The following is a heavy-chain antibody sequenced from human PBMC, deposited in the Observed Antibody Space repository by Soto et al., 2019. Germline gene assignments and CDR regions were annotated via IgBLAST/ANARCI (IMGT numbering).Heavy chain of an antibody. CDR1: GYSISSGDY. V-gene: IGHV4-38-2*01. CDR3: ARVDTDYTSGTLDY. D-gene: IGHD3-10*01. CDR2: IYHSVST. Sequence: SETLSLTCAGSGYSISSGDYWGWIRQTPGQGLEWIGTIYHSVSTYYNPSLKSRVTISVDTSKNQFSLKLSSVTAADTAVYYCARVDTDYTSGTLDYWGQGTLVTVSS. J-gene: IGHJ4*02.